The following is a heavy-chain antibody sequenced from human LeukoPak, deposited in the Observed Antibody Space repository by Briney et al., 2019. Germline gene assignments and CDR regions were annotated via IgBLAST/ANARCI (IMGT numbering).Heavy chain of an antibody. J-gene: IGHJ3*02. CDR2: ISYDGSNK. V-gene: IGHV3-30*04. CDR3: ARSSYGDYSFDI. CDR1: GFTFSSYA. Sequence: PGRSLRLSCAASGFTFSSYAMHWVRQAPGKGLEWVAVISYDGSNKYYADSVKGRFTISSDNSKHTLYLQMNTLRAEDTAVYYCARSSYGDYSFDIWGQGTMVTVSS. D-gene: IGHD4-17*01.